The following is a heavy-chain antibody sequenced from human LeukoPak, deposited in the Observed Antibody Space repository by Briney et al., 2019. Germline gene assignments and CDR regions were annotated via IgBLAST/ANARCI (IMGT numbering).Heavy chain of an antibody. D-gene: IGHD3-3*01. CDR1: GYTFTSYG. Sequence: ASVKVSCKAFGYTFTSYGISWVRQAPGQGLEWMGWISAYNGNTNYAQKLQGRVTMTTDTSTSTAYMELRSLRSDDTAVYYCARDFTIFGVVIPPNWFDPWGQGTLVTVSS. V-gene: IGHV1-18*01. CDR3: ARDFTIFGVVIPPNWFDP. CDR2: ISAYNGNT. J-gene: IGHJ5*02.